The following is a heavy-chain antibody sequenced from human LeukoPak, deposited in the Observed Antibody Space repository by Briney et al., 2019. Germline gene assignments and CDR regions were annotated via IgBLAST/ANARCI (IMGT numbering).Heavy chain of an antibody. J-gene: IGHJ4*02. D-gene: IGHD7-27*01. CDR3: ARDVPWGHFDY. CDR1: GFSFSKSS. V-gene: IGHV3-21*04. Sequence: GGSLRLSCAASGFSFSKSSMLWFRQAPGKGLEWVSSISIGSSPYTYYADSQKGRFTISRDNAKNSVCLQMNSLRAEDTAVYYCARDVPWGHFDYWGQGTLVTSSS. CDR2: ISIGSSPYT.